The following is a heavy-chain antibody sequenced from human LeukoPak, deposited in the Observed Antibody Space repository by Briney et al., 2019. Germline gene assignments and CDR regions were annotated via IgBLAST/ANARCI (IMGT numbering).Heavy chain of an antibody. CDR1: GYSISSGYY. CDR3: ARHGNSDAFDI. J-gene: IGHJ3*02. CDR2: VYHSGST. Sequence: PSETLSLTCTVSGYSISSGYYWGWIRQPPGKGLEWIGSVYHSGSTYYNPSLKSRVTISVDTSKNQFSLKLSSVTAADTAVYYCARHGNSDAFDIWGQGTMVTVSS. D-gene: IGHD4-23*01. V-gene: IGHV4-38-2*02.